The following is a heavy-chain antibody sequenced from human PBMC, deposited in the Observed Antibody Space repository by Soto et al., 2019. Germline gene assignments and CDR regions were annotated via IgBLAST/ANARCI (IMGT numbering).Heavy chain of an antibody. Sequence: QVQLQESGPGLVKPSQTLSLTCSVSGGSVNSGDYYWSWIRQHPGKGLEWIGYIHYSGNTYYNPSLKSRVTISLDTSRNQFSLKLNSVTAADTAVYFCARDVSYDGSGWANWFDPWGQGTLVTVSS. D-gene: IGHD3-22*01. J-gene: IGHJ5*02. CDR3: ARDVSYDGSGWANWFDP. CDR1: GGSVNSGDYY. CDR2: IHYSGNT. V-gene: IGHV4-31*03.